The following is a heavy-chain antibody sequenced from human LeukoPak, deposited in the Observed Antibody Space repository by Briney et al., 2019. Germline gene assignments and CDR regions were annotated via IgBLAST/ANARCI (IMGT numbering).Heavy chain of an antibody. CDR3: ARDPLSSTWSNYYHAMDV. J-gene: IGHJ6*02. D-gene: IGHD6-19*01. CDR2: ISAYNGNT. V-gene: IGHV1-18*01. CDR1: DYSFTSYA. Sequence: VASVKVSFKASDYSFTSYAINWVRQAPGQGLEWLGWISAYNGNTNYAQKFQDRVTLTTDASTSTAYLELRSLTSDDTAVYYCARDPLSSTWSNYYHAMDVWGPGTTVTVSS.